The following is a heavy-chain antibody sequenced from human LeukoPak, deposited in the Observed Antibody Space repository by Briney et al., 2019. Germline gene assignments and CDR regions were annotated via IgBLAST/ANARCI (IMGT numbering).Heavy chain of an antibody. CDR3: ARGGSPSDY. V-gene: IGHV3-74*01. CDR1: GFTFSSYW. CDR2: IHLDGRTT. D-gene: IGHD3-16*01. J-gene: IGHJ4*02. Sequence: GGSLRLSCAASGFTFSSYWMHWVRQRPGKGLVWVSRIHLDGRTTNYADSVKGRFTISRDNAKNTLSLEMNSLRPEDTAVYHCARGGSPSDYWGQGTLVSVSS.